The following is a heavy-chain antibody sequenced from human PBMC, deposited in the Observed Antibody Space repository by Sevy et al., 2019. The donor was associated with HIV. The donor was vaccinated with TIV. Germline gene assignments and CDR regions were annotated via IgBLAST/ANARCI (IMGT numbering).Heavy chain of an antibody. V-gene: IGHV3-15*01. CDR1: GFSFSNAW. CDR2: IKSKSDGRTT. J-gene: IGHJ4*02. CDR3: TTDPGQSESLLLYYFDK. Sequence: GGSLRLSCAASGFSFSNAWMSWVRQAPGKGLEWVGRIKSKSDGRTTDYAAPVKGRFTISRDDSKSTLYLEMNNLKTEDTAVYYCTTDPGQSESLLLYYFDKWGQGTLVTVSS. D-gene: IGHD3-22*01.